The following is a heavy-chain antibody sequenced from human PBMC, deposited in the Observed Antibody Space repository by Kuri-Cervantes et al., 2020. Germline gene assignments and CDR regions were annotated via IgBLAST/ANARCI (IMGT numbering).Heavy chain of an antibody. J-gene: IGHJ2*01. CDR1: GDTFTSYD. V-gene: IGHV1-8*01. D-gene: IGHD3-10*01. Sequence: ASVKVSCKASGDTFTSYDINWVRQATGQGLEWMGWMNPNSVNTGYAQKFQGRVTMTRNTSISTAYMELSSLRSEDTAVYYCAREAGVKVRGVIIPRYFDLWGRGTLVTVSS. CDR3: AREAGVKVRGVIIPRYFDL. CDR2: MNPNSVNT.